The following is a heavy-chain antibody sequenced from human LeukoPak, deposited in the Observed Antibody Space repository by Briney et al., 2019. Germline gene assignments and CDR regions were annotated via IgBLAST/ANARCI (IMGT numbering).Heavy chain of an antibody. CDR3: AKGYGSGSYYPVDY. CDR2: ISWDGGRT. V-gene: IGHV3-43*01. CDR1: GFTFNDYT. J-gene: IGHJ4*02. D-gene: IGHD3-10*01. Sequence: GGSLRLSCAASGFTFNDYTMHWVRQPPGKGLEWVSLISWDGGRTYYADSVGGRFTISRDNSKNSLYLQMNSLRTGDTALYYCAKGYGSGSYYPVDYWGQGTLATVSS.